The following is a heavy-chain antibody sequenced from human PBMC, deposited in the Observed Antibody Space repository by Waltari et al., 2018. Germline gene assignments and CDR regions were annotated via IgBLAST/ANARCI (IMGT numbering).Heavy chain of an antibody. CDR3: ARVFVPDSNEAVGAFDV. Sequence: VQLVESGGGLIQPGGSLRLSCAASGFTVINNYMTWIRQPVEKGWEWIGRIYSSGGTNDSPAVRGRVAISVDRSKRQFALTLTAVTAADTAVYYCARVFVPDSNEAVGAFDVWGQGTMVTVSS. V-gene: IGHV4-4*07. CDR2: IYSSGGT. D-gene: IGHD2-8*01. CDR1: GFTVINNY. J-gene: IGHJ3*01.